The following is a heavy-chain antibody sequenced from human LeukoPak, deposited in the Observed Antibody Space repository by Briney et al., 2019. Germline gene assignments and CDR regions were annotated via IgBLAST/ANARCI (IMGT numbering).Heavy chain of an antibody. Sequence: GGSLRLSCAASGFTFSDYYMSWIRQAPGKGLEWVSAISGSGGSTYYADSVKGRFTISRDNSKNTLYLQMNSLRAEDTAVYYCAKDGVRGVIITSPFDYWGQGTLVTVSS. D-gene: IGHD3-10*01. V-gene: IGHV3-23*01. J-gene: IGHJ4*02. CDR3: AKDGVRGVIITSPFDY. CDR2: ISGSGGST. CDR1: GFTFSDYY.